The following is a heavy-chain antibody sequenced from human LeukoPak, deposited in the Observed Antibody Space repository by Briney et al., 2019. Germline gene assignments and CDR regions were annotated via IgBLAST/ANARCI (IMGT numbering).Heavy chain of an antibody. CDR2: ISSSSSNT. Sequence: PWGSLRLSCAASGFTFSDYYKSWIRQAPGKGLEWVSYISSSSSNTNYADSVKGRLTISRDNAKNSLYLQMNTLRAEDTAVYYCARGGGSGSYYSVDYWGQGTLVTVSS. D-gene: IGHD3-10*01. J-gene: IGHJ4*02. CDR3: ARGGGSGSYYSVDY. CDR1: GFTFSDYY. V-gene: IGHV3-11*05.